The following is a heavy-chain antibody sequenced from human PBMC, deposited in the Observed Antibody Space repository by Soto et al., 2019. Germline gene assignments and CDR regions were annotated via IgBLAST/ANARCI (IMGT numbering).Heavy chain of an antibody. CDR3: ARETGLRSSGWSYYFDF. D-gene: IGHD6-19*01. CDR2: ISGSGGAI. J-gene: IGHJ4*02. V-gene: IGHV3-48*02. CDR1: GFTLSRYS. Sequence: EVQLVESGGGLVQPGGALRLSCAASGFTLSRYSMHWVRQAPGKGLELVSYISGSGGAIYYADSVKGRFTISRDTAKNSLSVQMNSLRDEDTAVYFCARETGLRSSGWSYYFDFWGQGTRVTVSS.